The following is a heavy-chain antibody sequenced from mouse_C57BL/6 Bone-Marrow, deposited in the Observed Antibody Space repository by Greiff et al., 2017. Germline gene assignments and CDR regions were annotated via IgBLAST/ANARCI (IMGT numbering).Heavy chain of an antibody. CDR1: GYTFTSYW. Sequence: QVQLQQPGAELVKPGASVKMSCKASGYTFTSYWITWVKQRPGQGLEWIGDIYPGSGSTNYNEKFKSKATLTVDTSSSTAYMQLRSLTSEDSAVYYCARPYYSNPYYFGYWGQGTTLTVAS. D-gene: IGHD2-5*01. CDR2: IYPGSGST. CDR3: ARPYYSNPYYFGY. J-gene: IGHJ2*01. V-gene: IGHV1-55*01.